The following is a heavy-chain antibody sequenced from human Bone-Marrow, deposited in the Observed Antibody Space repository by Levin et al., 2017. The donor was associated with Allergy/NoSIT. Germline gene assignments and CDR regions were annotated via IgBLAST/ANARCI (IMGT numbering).Heavy chain of an antibody. Sequence: LSLICAASGFIFSDYYMSWIRQAPGKGLEWVSYISNTGNSKFYADSVGGRFAISRDNGKNSLYLQMSSLSAEDTGVYYCAREVDAGVWGMDVWGQGTTITVSS. D-gene: IGHD5-12*01. J-gene: IGHJ6*02. V-gene: IGHV3-11*01. CDR1: GFIFSDYY. CDR3: AREVDAGVWGMDV. CDR2: ISNTGNSK.